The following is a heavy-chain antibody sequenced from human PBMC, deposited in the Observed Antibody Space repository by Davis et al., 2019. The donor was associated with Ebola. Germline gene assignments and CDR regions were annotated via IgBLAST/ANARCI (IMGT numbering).Heavy chain of an antibody. CDR3: AHPQYYYGSGSYSFDI. CDR1: GFSLSTSGVG. J-gene: IGHJ3*02. Sequence: SGPTLVKPPQTLTLTCTFSGFSLSTSGVGVGWVRQPPGKALEWLALIYWDDDKRYSPSLKSRLTITKDTSKNQVVLSMTNMDPVDTATYYCAHPQYYYGSGSYSFDIWGQGTMVTVSS. CDR2: IYWDDDK. V-gene: IGHV2-5*02. D-gene: IGHD3-10*01.